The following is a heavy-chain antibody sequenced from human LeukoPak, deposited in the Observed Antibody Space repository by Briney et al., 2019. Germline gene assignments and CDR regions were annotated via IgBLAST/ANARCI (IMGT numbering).Heavy chain of an antibody. Sequence: GGSLRLSCAASGFTFSSYWMNWVRQAPGKGLVWVSRINSDGSSTSYTDSVKGRFTISRDNAKNTLYLQMNSLRAEDTAVYYCARHGTGDASWNNCFDPWGQGTLVTVSS. J-gene: IGHJ5*02. V-gene: IGHV3-74*01. CDR2: INSDGSST. CDR1: GFTFSSYW. D-gene: IGHD7-27*01. CDR3: ARHGTGDASWNNCFDP.